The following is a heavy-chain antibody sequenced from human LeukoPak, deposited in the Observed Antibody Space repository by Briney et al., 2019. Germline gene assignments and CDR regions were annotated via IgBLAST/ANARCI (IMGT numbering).Heavy chain of an antibody. V-gene: IGHV3-49*04. CDR3: TRGLLWFGELFDY. J-gene: IGHJ4*02. D-gene: IGHD3-10*01. Sequence: PGGSQRLSCAASGFTVSSNYMSWVRQAPGKGLEWVGFIRSKAYGGTTEYAASVKGRFTISRDDSKSIAYLQMNSLKTEDTAVYYCTRGLLWFGELFDYWGQGTLVTVSS. CDR2: IRSKAYGGTT. CDR1: GFTVSSNY.